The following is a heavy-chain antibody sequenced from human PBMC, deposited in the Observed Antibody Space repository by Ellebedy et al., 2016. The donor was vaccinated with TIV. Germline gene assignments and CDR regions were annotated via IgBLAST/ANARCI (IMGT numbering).Heavy chain of an antibody. Sequence: GESLKISXAVSGFTVSSNYMSWVRQAPGRGLEWVSVIYAGGTTDYVASVKGRFSISGDTSKNTLFLQMNSLRADDTAIYYCAVGRPNYGDFPSWGQGTLVTVSS. J-gene: IGHJ5*02. CDR2: IYAGGTT. CDR3: AVGRPNYGDFPS. V-gene: IGHV3-53*01. D-gene: IGHD4-17*01. CDR1: GFTVSSNY.